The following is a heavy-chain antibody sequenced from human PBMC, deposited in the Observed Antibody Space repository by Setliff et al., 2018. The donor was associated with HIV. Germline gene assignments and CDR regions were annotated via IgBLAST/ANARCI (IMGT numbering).Heavy chain of an antibody. D-gene: IGHD3-10*01. V-gene: IGHV4-39*07. Sequence: SETLSLTCTVSGGSISTYYWGWIRQPPGKGLEWIGSIYYSGSTYYNPSLKSRVTISVDTSKNQFSLKLSSVTAADTAVYYCARYGSGSYYTYYYYMDVWGKGTTVTVS. CDR1: GGSISTYY. CDR2: IYYSGST. CDR3: ARYGSGSYYTYYYYMDV. J-gene: IGHJ6*03.